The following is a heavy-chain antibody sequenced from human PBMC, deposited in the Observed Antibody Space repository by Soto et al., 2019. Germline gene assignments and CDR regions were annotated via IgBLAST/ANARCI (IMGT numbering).Heavy chain of an antibody. Sequence: QVQLVESGGGVVQPGRSLRLSCAASGFTFNSYAMHWVRQAPGKGLEWVAIISYAGSIKYYADSVKGRFTISRDNSKNTLYLQMSSLRIEDTAVYYCARRYYDSSGYHAGYYYGMDVWGQGTTVTVSS. J-gene: IGHJ6*02. CDR3: ARRYYDSSGYHAGYYYGMDV. V-gene: IGHV3-30-3*01. CDR2: ISYAGSIK. CDR1: GFTFNSYA. D-gene: IGHD3-22*01.